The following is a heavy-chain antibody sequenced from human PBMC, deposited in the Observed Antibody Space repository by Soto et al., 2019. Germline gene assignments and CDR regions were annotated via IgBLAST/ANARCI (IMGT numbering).Heavy chain of an antibody. CDR2: IYYSGST. CDR1: GGSISSYY. J-gene: IGHJ4*02. CDR3: ARVRQNDFWSGYYTPHFDD. D-gene: IGHD3-3*01. Sequence: SETLSLTCTVSGGSISSYYWSWIRQPPGKGLEWIGYIYYSGSTNYNPSLKSRVTISVDTSKNQFSLKLSSVTAADTAVYYCARVRQNDFWSGYYTPHFDDWAQGTLVTGSS. V-gene: IGHV4-59*01.